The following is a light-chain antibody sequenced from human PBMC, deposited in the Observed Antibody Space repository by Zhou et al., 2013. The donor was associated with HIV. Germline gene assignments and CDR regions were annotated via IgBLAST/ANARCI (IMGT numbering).Light chain of an antibody. Sequence: DIQMTQSPSSLSASVGDRVTITCRASQSITTYLNWYQQKPGKAPELLIYGAVSLQSGVSSRFSGSGSGTEFTLTISSLQPEDFATYYCQQSHSSPPTFGQGTRLEI. CDR1: QSITTY. CDR2: GAV. V-gene: IGKV1-39*01. J-gene: IGKJ5*01. CDR3: QQSHSSPPT.